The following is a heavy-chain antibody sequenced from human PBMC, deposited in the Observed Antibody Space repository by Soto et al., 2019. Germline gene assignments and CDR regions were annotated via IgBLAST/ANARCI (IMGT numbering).Heavy chain of an antibody. D-gene: IGHD3-22*01. Sequence: PGESLKISCKGSGYSFTSYWIGWVRQMPGKGLEWMGIIYPGDSDTRYSPSFQGQVTISADKSISTAYLQWSSLKASDTAMYYCAFLSGYYDSSGYTSSSMDVWGQGTTVTVSS. CDR2: IYPGDSDT. J-gene: IGHJ6*02. CDR1: GYSFTSYW. V-gene: IGHV5-51*01. CDR3: AFLSGYYDSSGYTSSSMDV.